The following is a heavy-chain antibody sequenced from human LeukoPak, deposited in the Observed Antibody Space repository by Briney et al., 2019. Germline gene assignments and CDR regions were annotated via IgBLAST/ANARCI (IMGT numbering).Heavy chain of an antibody. D-gene: IGHD3-22*01. CDR1: GFTFSGSA. Sequence: PGGSLRLSCAASGFTFSGSAMHWVRQASGRGLEWIGRIRGKPNNYATAYAVSVKGRFTISRDDSRNTAYLQMDSLKTEDSAVYYCAGPYDTSGHAFDYWGQGTLVTVSS. J-gene: IGHJ4*02. CDR2: IRGKPNNYAT. CDR3: AGPYDTSGHAFDY. V-gene: IGHV3-73*01.